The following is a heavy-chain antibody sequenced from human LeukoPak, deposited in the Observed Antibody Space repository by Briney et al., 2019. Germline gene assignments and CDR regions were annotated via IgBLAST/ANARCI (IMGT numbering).Heavy chain of an antibody. CDR2: INPSGGSK. V-gene: IGHV1-46*01. CDR3: ARDSAMVRGRPYYFDY. CDR1: GYTFTSYY. D-gene: IGHD3-10*01. J-gene: IGHJ4*02. Sequence: ASVKVSCKASGYTFTSYYIHWVRQAPGQGLEWMGIINPSGGSKSYAQKFQGRVTMTRDTSTSTVYMELSSLRSEDTAVYYCARDSAMVRGRPYYFDYWGQGTLVTVSS.